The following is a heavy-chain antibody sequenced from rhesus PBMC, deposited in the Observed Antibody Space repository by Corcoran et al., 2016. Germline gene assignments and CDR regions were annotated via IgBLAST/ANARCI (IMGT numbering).Heavy chain of an antibody. J-gene: IGHJ4*01. CDR2: ISGDGGRK. V-gene: IGHV3-134*01. CDR3: SRDLVVVATFDY. CDR1: GFTFDDYA. Sequence: DVQLVESGGALAQPGGSLRLSCAASGFTFDDYAMSWVRQAPGKGLEGVSGISGDGGRKYYEDAGKGRFTITRDNAKNKLYLQRDRLRAEDTALYYCSRDLVVVATFDYWGPGVLVTVSS. D-gene: IGHD2-21*01.